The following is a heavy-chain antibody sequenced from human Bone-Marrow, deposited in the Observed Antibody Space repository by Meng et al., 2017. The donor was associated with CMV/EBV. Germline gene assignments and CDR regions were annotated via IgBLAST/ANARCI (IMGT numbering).Heavy chain of an antibody. D-gene: IGHD4-17*01. V-gene: IGHV1-18*04. J-gene: IGHJ4*02. CDR1: GYTFTGYY. Sequence: ASVKVSCKSSGYTFTGYYMHWVRLAPGQGLEWMAWISAYNGKTNYAQKFQGRVTMTTDTSTTTAYMELRSLRSDDTAVYYCARDGPDYGDYVNFDYWGQGTLVTVSS. CDR3: ARDGPDYGDYVNFDY. CDR2: ISAYNGKT.